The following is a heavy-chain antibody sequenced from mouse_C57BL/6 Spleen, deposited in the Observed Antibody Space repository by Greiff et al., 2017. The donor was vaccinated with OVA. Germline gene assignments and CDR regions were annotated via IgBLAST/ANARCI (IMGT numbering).Heavy chain of an antibody. J-gene: IGHJ1*03. CDR3: TRKGDGSSYFDD. CDR2: IDPETGGT. CDR1: GYTFTDYE. D-gene: IGHD2-13*01. V-gene: IGHV1-15*01. Sequence: QVQLQQSGAELVRPGASVTLSCKASGYTFTDYEMHWVKQTPVHGLEWIGAIDPETGGTAYNQKFKGKAILTADKSSSTAYMELRSLTSEDSAVYYCTRKGDGSSYFDDWGKGTTVTVSS.